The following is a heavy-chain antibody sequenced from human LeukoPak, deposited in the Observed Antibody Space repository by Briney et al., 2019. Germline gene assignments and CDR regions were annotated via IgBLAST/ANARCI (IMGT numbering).Heavy chain of an antibody. CDR3: ARVPAYSSGWYQEDY. CDR1: GGSISSSSYY. Sequence: PSETLSLTCTVSGGSISSSSYYWGWIRQPPGKGLEWIGSIYYSGSTYYNPSLKSRVTISVDTSKNQFSLKLSSVTAADTAVYYCARVPAYSSGWYQEDYWGQGTLVTASS. J-gene: IGHJ4*02. V-gene: IGHV4-39*07. D-gene: IGHD6-19*01. CDR2: IYYSGST.